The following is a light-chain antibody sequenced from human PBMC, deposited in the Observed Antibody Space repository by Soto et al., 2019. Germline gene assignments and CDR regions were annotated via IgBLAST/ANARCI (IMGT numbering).Light chain of an antibody. CDR2: GAS. J-gene: IGKJ1*01. CDR3: QQYNNWPRT. Sequence: EIALTQSPGTLSLSPGEGTTLSCRASQTIKKNYLAWYQQKPGQAPRLLIYGASTRATGIPARFSGSGSGTELTLTISSLQSEDFAVYYCQQYNNWPRTLGQGTKVDIK. CDR1: QTIKKN. V-gene: IGKV3-15*01.